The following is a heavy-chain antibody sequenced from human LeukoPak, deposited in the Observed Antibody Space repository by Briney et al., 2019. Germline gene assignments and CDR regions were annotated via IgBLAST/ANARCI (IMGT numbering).Heavy chain of an antibody. CDR3: ARGGHTSGCSSSICLNVGVDV. J-gene: IGHJ6*02. Sequence: PSEPLSLTCALYGRSFYGGPISDHFCTWVRRTLNRGLEWMGENNHNRSPNYNPSLKSRVTISVDPSKNQFSLRLNSVTAADTGVYYCARGGHTSGCSSSICLNVGVDVWGQGTTVTVS. V-gene: IGHV4-34*01. CDR1: GRSFYGGPISDHF. D-gene: IGHD2-2*01. CDR2: NNHNRSP.